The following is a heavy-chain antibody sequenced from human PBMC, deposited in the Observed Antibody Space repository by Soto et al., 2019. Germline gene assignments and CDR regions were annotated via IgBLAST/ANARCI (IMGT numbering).Heavy chain of an antibody. CDR1: GGSISSGGYS. CDR3: ARSDYYDSSGTTLIDAFDI. J-gene: IGHJ3*02. Sequence: SETLSLTCAVSGGSISSGGYSWSWIRQPPGKGLEWIGYIYHSGSTYYNPSLKSRVTISVDRSKNQFSLKLSPVTAADTAVYYCARSDYYDSSGTTLIDAFDIWGQGTMVTVSS. CDR2: IYHSGST. V-gene: IGHV4-30-2*01. D-gene: IGHD3-22*01.